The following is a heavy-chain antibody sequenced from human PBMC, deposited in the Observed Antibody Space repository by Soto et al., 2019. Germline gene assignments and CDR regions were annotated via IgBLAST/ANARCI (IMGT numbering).Heavy chain of an antibody. CDR2: IYYSGST. Sequence: SETLSLTCTVSGGSISSGGYYWSWIRQHPGKGLEWIGYIYYSGSTYYNPSLKSRVTISVDTSKNQFSLKLSSVTAADTAVYYCARGRALVPAAIYYYYGMDVWGQGTTVTVSS. V-gene: IGHV4-31*03. CDR3: ARGRALVPAAIYYYYGMDV. D-gene: IGHD2-2*01. CDR1: GGSISSGGYY. J-gene: IGHJ6*02.